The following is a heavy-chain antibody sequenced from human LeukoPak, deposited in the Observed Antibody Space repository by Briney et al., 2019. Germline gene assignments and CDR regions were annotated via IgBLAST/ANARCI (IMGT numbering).Heavy chain of an antibody. CDR1: GFTFSSYG. J-gene: IGHJ4*02. Sequence: GRSLRLSCAASGFTFSSYGMHWVRQAPGKGLEWVAVISYDGSNKYYADSVKGRFTISRDNSKNTLYLQMNSLRAEDTAVYYCALRGARSPFDYWGQGTLVTVSS. D-gene: IGHD1-26*01. CDR3: ALRGARSPFDY. CDR2: ISYDGSNK. V-gene: IGHV3-30*03.